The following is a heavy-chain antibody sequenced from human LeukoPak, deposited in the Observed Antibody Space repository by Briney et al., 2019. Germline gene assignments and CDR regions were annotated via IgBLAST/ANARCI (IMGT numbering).Heavy chain of an antibody. Sequence: SETLSLTCTVSGDSISSYYWSWIRQPPGKGLEWIAYIYYTGTTNYNPSLKSRVTISVDTSKKQLSLKLSSVTAADTAVYYCARSQQLVPSRWFDPWGQGTLVTVSS. D-gene: IGHD6-13*01. CDR1: GDSISSYY. V-gene: IGHV4-59*12. CDR2: IYYTGTT. CDR3: ARSQQLVPSRWFDP. J-gene: IGHJ5*02.